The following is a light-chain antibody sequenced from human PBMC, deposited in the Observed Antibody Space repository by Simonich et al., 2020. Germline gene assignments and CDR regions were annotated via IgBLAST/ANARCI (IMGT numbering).Light chain of an antibody. J-gene: IGLJ3*02. Sequence: QLVLTQSPSASASLGASVKLTCTLSSGHSSYAIAWHQQQPETGPRYLMKLNSDGSHSQGDVIPDRFSGSSSGAERYLTISGLQSEDEADYYCQTWGTGIRVFGGGTKLTVL. V-gene: IGLV4-69*01. CDR3: QTWGTGIRV. CDR2: LNSDGSH. CDR1: SGHSSYA.